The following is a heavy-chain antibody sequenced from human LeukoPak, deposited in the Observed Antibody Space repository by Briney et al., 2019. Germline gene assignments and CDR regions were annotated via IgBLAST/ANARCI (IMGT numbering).Heavy chain of an antibody. J-gene: IGHJ4*02. D-gene: IGHD5-24*01. CDR1: GFTVSSNY. Sequence: GGSLRLSCAASGFTVSSNYMSWVRQAPGKGLEWVSVIYSGGSTYYADSVKGRFTISRDNSKNTLYLQMNSLRAEDTAVYYCARDANYISTFSYWGQGTLVTVSS. CDR2: IYSGGST. V-gene: IGHV3-66*01. CDR3: ARDANYISTFSY.